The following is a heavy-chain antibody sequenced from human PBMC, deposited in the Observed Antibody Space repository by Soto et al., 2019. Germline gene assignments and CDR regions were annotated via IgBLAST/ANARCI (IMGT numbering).Heavy chain of an antibody. Sequence: QVQLVQSGAEVKKPGSSVKVSCKASGGTFSSYAISWVRQAPGQGLEWMGGIIPIFGTANYAQKFQVRVTITADEPTSTAYMELSSLRSEDTAVYYCAREDRGYSYGYGGLGYWGQGTLFTVSS. D-gene: IGHD5-18*01. J-gene: IGHJ4*02. V-gene: IGHV1-69*12. CDR3: AREDRGYSYGYGGLGY. CDR1: GGTFSSYA. CDR2: IIPIFGTA.